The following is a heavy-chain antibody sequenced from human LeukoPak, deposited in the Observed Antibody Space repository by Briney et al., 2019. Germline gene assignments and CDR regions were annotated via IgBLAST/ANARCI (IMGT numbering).Heavy chain of an antibody. D-gene: IGHD5-18*01. CDR1: GFTFRSYA. Sequence: PGVSLRLSCAASGFTFRSYAMSWVRQAPGKGLEWVSAISGSGGSTYYADSVKGRFTISRDNSKNTLYLQMNSLRAEDTAVYYCARDHGYSYGTVDQWGQGTLVTVSS. J-gene: IGHJ4*02. CDR3: ARDHGYSYGTVDQ. CDR2: ISGSGGST. V-gene: IGHV3-23*01.